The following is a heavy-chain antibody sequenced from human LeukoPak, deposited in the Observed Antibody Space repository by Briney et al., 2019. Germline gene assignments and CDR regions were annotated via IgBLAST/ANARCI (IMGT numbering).Heavy chain of an antibody. V-gene: IGHV1-8*01. CDR2: MNPNSGNT. D-gene: IGHD6-19*01. CDR1: GYTFTSYD. CDR3: ARLAGRETSNYYYYYYMDV. Sequence: GASVKVSCKASGYTFTSYDINWVRQATGQGLEWMGWMNPNSGNTGYAQKFQGRVTMTRNTSISTAYMELSSLRSEDTAVYYRARLAGRETSNYYYYYYMDVWGKGTTVTVSS. J-gene: IGHJ6*03.